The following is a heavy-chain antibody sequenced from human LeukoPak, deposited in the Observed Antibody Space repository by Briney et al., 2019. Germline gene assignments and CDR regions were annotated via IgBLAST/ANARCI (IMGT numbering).Heavy chain of an antibody. D-gene: IGHD1-20*01. CDR1: GFTFSSYA. CDR2: INSNGGST. V-gene: IGHV3-64D*09. Sequence: GGSLRLSCSASGFTFSSYAMHWVRQAPGKGLEYVSAINSNGGSTYYADSVKGRFTISRDNSKNTLYLQMSSLRAEDTAVYYCVKDLTGTTGFGDYWGQGTLVTVSS. CDR3: VKDLTGTTGFGDY. J-gene: IGHJ4*02.